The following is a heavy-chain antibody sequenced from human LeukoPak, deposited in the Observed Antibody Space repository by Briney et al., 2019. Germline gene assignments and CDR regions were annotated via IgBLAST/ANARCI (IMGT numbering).Heavy chain of an antibody. Sequence: ASVKVSCKASGYTFTSYYMHWVRQAPGQGLEWMGIINPSGGSTSYAQKFQGRVTMTTDTSTSTAYMELRSLRSDDTAVYYCARDTSYCSGGSCFHYWGQGTLVTVSS. CDR3: ARDTSYCSGGSCFHY. J-gene: IGHJ4*02. V-gene: IGHV1-46*01. D-gene: IGHD2-15*01. CDR2: INPSGGST. CDR1: GYTFTSYY.